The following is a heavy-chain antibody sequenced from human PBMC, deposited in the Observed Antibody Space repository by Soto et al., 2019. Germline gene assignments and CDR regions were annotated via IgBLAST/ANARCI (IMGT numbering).Heavy chain of an antibody. CDR3: AKSLKGDFWSGYYRVTDAFDI. CDR2: ISYDGSNK. Sequence: QVQLVESGGGVVQPGRSLRLSCAGSGFTFSSYGMHWVRQAPGKGLEWVAVISYDGSNKYYADSVKGRFTISRDNSKNTLYLQMNSLRAGDTAVYYCAKSLKGDFWSGYYRVTDAFDIWSQGTMVTVSS. CDR1: GFTFSSYG. J-gene: IGHJ3*02. D-gene: IGHD3-3*01. V-gene: IGHV3-30*18.